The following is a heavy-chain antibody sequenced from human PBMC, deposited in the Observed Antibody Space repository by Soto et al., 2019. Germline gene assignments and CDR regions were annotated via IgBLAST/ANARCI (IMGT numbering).Heavy chain of an antibody. CDR3: ARGRSQYSYGSGSYSPFDS. D-gene: IGHD3-10*01. Sequence: QVQLVQSGAEVKKPGASVKVSCKASGYTFTSYDINWVRQATGQGLEWMGWMNPDSGTTGYAQKFQGRVTMTRNTSKSTAYMELSSLRSEDTAVYYCARGRSQYSYGSGSYSPFDSWGQGTLVTVSS. V-gene: IGHV1-8*01. CDR2: MNPDSGTT. CDR1: GYTFTSYD. J-gene: IGHJ4*02.